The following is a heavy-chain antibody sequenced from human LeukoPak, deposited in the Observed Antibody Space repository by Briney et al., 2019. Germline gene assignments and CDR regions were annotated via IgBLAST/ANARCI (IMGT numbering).Heavy chain of an antibody. CDR1: GFIFSGYW. CDR2: ADFDGSGT. V-gene: IGHV3-74*01. D-gene: IGHD4-17*01. CDR3: VRDGAATTPYDY. J-gene: IGHJ4*02. Sequence: GGSLRLSCAASGFIFSGYWMHWVRQAPGKGLVWVSRADFDGSGTIYAASVKGRFTISRDNAKNTVYLQMNSLGVDDTAVYYCVRDGAATTPYDYWGQGTLVTVSS.